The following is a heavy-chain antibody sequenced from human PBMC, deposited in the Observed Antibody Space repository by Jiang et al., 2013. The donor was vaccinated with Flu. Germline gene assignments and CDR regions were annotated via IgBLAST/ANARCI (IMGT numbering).Heavy chain of an antibody. Sequence: SGSELKPPGASVKVSCKASGYIFTSYPLNWVRQAPGQGLEWVGGINPMTGNPTYAQAFTGRFVFSLDTSVNTAFLQISSLQAEDTAIYYCARDSPPQFGTYFFGMDVWGQGTTVTVSS. CDR1: GYIFTSYP. CDR2: INPMTGNP. D-gene: IGHD3-10*01. J-gene: IGHJ6*02. V-gene: IGHV7-4-1*02. CDR3: ARDSPPQFGTYFFGMDV.